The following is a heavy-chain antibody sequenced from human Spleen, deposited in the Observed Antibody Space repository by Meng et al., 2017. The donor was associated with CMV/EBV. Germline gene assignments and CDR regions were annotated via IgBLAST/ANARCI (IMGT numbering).Heavy chain of an antibody. CDR3: ARDVDGFSGWLDY. J-gene: IGHJ4*02. CDR1: GFTFSSYA. V-gene: IGHV3-30-3*01. D-gene: IGHD6-19*01. Sequence: QVQLVESGGGVVQPGRSLVLSCAASGFTFSSYAMHWVRQAPGKGLEWVAVISYDGSNKYYADSVKGRFTISRDNSKNTLYLQMNSLRAEDTAVYYCARDVDGFSGWLDYWGQGTLVTVSA. CDR2: ISYDGSNK.